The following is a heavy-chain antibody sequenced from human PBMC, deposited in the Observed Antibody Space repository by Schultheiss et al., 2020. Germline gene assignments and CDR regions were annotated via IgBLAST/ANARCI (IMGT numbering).Heavy chain of an antibody. CDR3: ARDRGGGSMFDP. V-gene: IGHV4-59*12. J-gene: IGHJ5*02. CDR1: GGSISSYY. D-gene: IGHD2-15*01. CDR2: IYYSGST. Sequence: SETLSLTCTVSGGSISSYYWSWIRQPPGKGLEWIGYIYYSGSTNYNPSLKSRVTISVDTSKNQFSLKLSSVTAADTAVYYCARDRGGGSMFDPWGQGTLVTGSS.